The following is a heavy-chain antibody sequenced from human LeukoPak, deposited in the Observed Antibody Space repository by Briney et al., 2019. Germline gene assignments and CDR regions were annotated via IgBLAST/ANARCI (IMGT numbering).Heavy chain of an antibody. CDR1: GFTFSSYE. CDR3: ASNGDSGYYFDY. J-gene: IGHJ4*02. V-gene: IGHV3-48*03. CDR2: ISSSGSTI. Sequence: GGSLRLSCAASGFTFSSYEMNWVRQAPGKGLEWVSYISSSGSTIYYADSVKGRFTISRDNAKNSLYLQMNSLRAEDTAVYYCASNGDSGYYFDYWGQETLVTVSS. D-gene: IGHD4-17*01.